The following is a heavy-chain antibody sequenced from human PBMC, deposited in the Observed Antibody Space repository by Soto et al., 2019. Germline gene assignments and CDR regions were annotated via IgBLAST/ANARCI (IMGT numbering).Heavy chain of an antibody. CDR3: AKDLGGYDYFFDY. Sequence: EVQLLESGGGLVQPGGSLRLSCAASGFTFSSYAMSWVRQAPGKGLEWVSAISGSGGSTYYADSVKGRFAISRDNSKNTLYLQLNSLRAEDTAVYYCAKDLGGYDYFFDYWGQGTLVTVSS. CDR2: ISGSGGST. J-gene: IGHJ4*02. CDR1: GFTFSSYA. V-gene: IGHV3-23*01. D-gene: IGHD5-12*01.